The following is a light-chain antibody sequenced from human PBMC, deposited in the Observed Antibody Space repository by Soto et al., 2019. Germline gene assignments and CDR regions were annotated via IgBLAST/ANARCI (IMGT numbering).Light chain of an antibody. CDR1: SSNIGNNY. V-gene: IGLV1-51*01. CDR2: DNN. CDR3: GTWDSSLSSWV. J-gene: IGLJ3*02. Sequence: QSVFTQPPSGSAAPGQKVTISCSGSSSNIGNNYVSWYQQLPGTAPKLLIYDNNKRPTGIPDRYSGSKSGTSDTLGITGLQTGDEADYYCGTWDSSLSSWVFGGGTKLTVL.